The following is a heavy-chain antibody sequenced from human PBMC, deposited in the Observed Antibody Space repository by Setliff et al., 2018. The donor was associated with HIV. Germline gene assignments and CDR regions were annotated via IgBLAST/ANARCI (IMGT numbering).Heavy chain of an antibody. V-gene: IGHV1-2*02. CDR3: ARDLRDGFEEWFSTLDDGMDV. CDR2: IIPKSGGT. CDR1: GYTFTDNY. D-gene: IGHD3-3*01. J-gene: IGHJ6*02. Sequence: ASVKVSCKASGYTFTDNYIHWVRQAPGQGLEWMGWIIPKSGGTNYAQRFQVRVTMTRDTSISTAYMELSRLRSDDTAVYYCARDLRDGFEEWFSTLDDGMDVWGQGTTVTVSS.